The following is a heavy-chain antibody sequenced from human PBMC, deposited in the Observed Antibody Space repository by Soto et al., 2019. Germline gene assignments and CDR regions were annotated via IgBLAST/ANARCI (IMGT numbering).Heavy chain of an antibody. CDR3: AKGPIYCTNGVCYGRVVYYYGMDV. CDR2: ISYDGSNK. D-gene: IGHD2-8*01. Sequence: QVQLVESGGGVVQPGRSLRLSCAASGFTFSSYGMHWVRQAPGKGLEWVAVISYDGSNKYYADSVKGRFTISRDNSKNTLYLQMNSLRAEDTAVYYCAKGPIYCTNGVCYGRVVYYYGMDVWGQGTTVTVSS. J-gene: IGHJ6*02. V-gene: IGHV3-30*18. CDR1: GFTFSSYG.